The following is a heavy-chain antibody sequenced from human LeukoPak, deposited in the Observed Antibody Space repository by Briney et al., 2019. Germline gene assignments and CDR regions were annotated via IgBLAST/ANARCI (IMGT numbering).Heavy chain of an antibody. CDR2: INHSGST. CDR1: GGSFSGYY. V-gene: IGHV4-34*01. D-gene: IGHD2-2*01. Sequence: PSETLSLTCAVYGGSFSGYYWSWIRQPPGKGLEWIGEINHSGSTNYNPSLKSRVTISVDTSKNQFSLKLSSVTAADTAVYYCARLGYCSSTSCYAFGYWGQGTLVTVSS. CDR3: ARLGYCSSTSCYAFGY. J-gene: IGHJ4*02.